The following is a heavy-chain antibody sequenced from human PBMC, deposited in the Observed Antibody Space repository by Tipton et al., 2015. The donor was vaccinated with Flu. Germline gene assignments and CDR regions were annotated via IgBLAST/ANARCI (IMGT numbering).Heavy chain of an antibody. J-gene: IGHJ4*02. Sequence: QLVQSGGELRKPGASVTVSCKASGYTFSSFYINWVRQAPGQGLEWLGWINPNNGEAGFAQRFQGRVSMTTDTSTTTVYMELRSLRSDDTAMYFCAVVSPYGHWGQGTLVTVSS. V-gene: IGHV1-18*01. CDR1: GYTFSSFY. CDR2: INPNNGEA. CDR3: AVVSPYGH. D-gene: IGHD2/OR15-2a*01.